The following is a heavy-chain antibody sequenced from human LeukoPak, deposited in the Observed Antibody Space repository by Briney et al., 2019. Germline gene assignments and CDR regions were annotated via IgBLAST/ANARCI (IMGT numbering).Heavy chain of an antibody. CDR3: ARCGAYCGGDLVHAFDI. D-gene: IGHD2-21*02. J-gene: IGHJ3*02. V-gene: IGHV3-9*01. CDR1: GFTFGDYA. CDR2: ITWNSDNI. Sequence: GRSLRLSCATSGFTFGDYAMHWVRQAPGKGLEWVAGITWNSDNIDYAESVRGRFTISRDNAKNSLYLEMNSLRLEDTAVYYCARCGAYCGGDLVHAFDIWGQGTMVTVSS.